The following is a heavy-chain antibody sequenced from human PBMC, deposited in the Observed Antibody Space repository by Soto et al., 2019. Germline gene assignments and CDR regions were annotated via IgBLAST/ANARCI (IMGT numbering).Heavy chain of an antibody. D-gene: IGHD3-3*01. Sequence: SVKVSCKASGGTFSSYAISWVRQAPGQGLEWMGGIIPIFGTANYAQKFQGRVTITADESTSTAYMELSSLRSEDTAVYYCARASTPSFRVVIISDSYYYYGMDVWGQGTTVTVS. V-gene: IGHV1-69*13. J-gene: IGHJ6*02. CDR2: IIPIFGTA. CDR1: GGTFSSYA. CDR3: ARASTPSFRVVIISDSYYYYGMDV.